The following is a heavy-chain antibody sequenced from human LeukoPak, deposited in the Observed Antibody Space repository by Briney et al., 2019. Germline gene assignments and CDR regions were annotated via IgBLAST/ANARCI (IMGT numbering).Heavy chain of an antibody. CDR2: INHSGST. V-gene: IGHV4-38-2*02. CDR3: SRGGNFAF. J-gene: IGHJ4*02. Sequence: SETLSLTCSVAGGSISTSDYYWGWIRQPPGKGLEWIGSINHSGSTYYNPSLKSRVTISIDTSKNQFSLNLSSVTAADTAVYYCSRGGNFAFWGQGTLVTVSS. CDR1: GGSISTSDYY.